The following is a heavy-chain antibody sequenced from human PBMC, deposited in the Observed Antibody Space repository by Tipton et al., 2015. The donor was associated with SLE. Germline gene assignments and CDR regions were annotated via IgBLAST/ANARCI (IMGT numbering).Heavy chain of an antibody. CDR2: INPNSGGT. CDR1: GYTFTSYG. J-gene: IGHJ4*02. V-gene: IGHV1-2*06. Sequence: QVQLVQSGAEVKKPGASVKVSCKASGYTFTSYGISWVRQAPGQGLEWMGRINPNSGGTNYAQKFQGRVTMTRDTSISTAYMELSRLRSDDTAVYYCARDLGYCSGGSCHDYWGQGTLVTVSS. CDR3: ARDLGYCSGGSCHDY. D-gene: IGHD2-15*01.